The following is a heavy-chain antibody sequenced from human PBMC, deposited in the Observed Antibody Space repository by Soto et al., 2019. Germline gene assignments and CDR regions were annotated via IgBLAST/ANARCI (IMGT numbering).Heavy chain of an antibody. D-gene: IGHD3-10*01. CDR1: GFTFDDYA. CDR2: ISWNSGRI. CDR3: AKDLKDTVVGGVMAV. V-gene: IGHV3-9*01. J-gene: IGHJ6*04. Sequence: EVQLVESGGDLVQPGRSLRLSCAASGFTFDDYAMHWVRQAPGKGLEWVSGISWNSGRIGYADSVKGRFTISRDNAKNSLYLQMNSLRAEDTALYYCAKDLKDTVVGGVMAVWGKGTTVTVSS.